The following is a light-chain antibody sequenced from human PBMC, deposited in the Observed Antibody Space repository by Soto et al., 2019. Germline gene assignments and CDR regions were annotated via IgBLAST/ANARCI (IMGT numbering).Light chain of an antibody. Sequence: EIVLTQSPGTLSLSPGERATLSCRASQRVSSNYLLWYQQRLGQAPRLPIYGASSSATGIPDRFSGSGSGTDFTLTISRLEPEDFAVYYCQQYGSSPRTFGQGTKVEIK. CDR1: QRVSSNY. CDR3: QQYGSSPRT. V-gene: IGKV3-20*01. CDR2: GAS. J-gene: IGKJ1*01.